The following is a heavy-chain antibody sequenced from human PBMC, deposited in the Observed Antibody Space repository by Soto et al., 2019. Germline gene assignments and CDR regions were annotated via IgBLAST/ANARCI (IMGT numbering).Heavy chain of an antibody. CDR1: GFTFSTDS. D-gene: IGHD1-26*01. CDR3: ARFFGSGFDY. Sequence: EVQLVESGGGLVQPGGSLRLSCVASGFTFSTDSMNWLRQAPGKGLEWVAHISTRGATKYYADSVKGRFTISRDNAKNSLYLQMDSLSNEDKAVYYCARFFGSGFDYWGQGTLVTVSS. CDR2: ISTRGATK. V-gene: IGHV3-48*02. J-gene: IGHJ4*02.